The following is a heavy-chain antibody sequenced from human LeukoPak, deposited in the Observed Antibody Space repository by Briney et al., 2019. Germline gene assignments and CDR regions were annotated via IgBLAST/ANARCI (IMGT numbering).Heavy chain of an antibody. CDR2: IYHSGNT. J-gene: IGHJ4*02. V-gene: IGHV4-38-2*01. Sequence: PSETLSLTCAVSGYSISSGYYWGWIRQPPGKGLEWIGGIYHSGNTYYNPSLKSRVTISVDTSKNQFSVKLSSVTAADTAVYYCARQHFYGSGSYFGYWGQGTLVTVSS. CDR3: ARQHFYGSGSYFGY. CDR1: GYSISSGYY. D-gene: IGHD3-10*01.